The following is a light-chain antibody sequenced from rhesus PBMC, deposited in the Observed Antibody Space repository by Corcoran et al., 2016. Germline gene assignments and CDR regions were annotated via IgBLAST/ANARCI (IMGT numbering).Light chain of an antibody. CDR2: EAS. CDR3: QHYYSTPLT. CDR1: QGITTD. J-gene: IGKJ4*01. Sequence: DIQMTQSPSSLSASVGDRVTITCRASQGITTDLAWYQQKPGETPKLLIYEASSLQSGIPSRFSGSGSGTDFTLTISSLQPEDFATYDCQHYYSTPLTFGGGTKVEIK. V-gene: IGKV1-25*01.